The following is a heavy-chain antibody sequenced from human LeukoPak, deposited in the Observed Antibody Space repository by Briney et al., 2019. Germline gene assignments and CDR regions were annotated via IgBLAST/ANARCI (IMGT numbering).Heavy chain of an antibody. J-gene: IGHJ4*02. CDR3: TRLIEDCSGGSCYGPDY. CDR1: GFTFSGSA. V-gene: IGHV3-73*01. CDR2: IRGKANSYAT. D-gene: IGHD2-15*01. Sequence: PGGSLRLSCAASGFTFSGSAMHWVRQASGKGLGWVGRIRGKANSYATAYAASVKGRFTISRDDSKNTAYLQMNSLKTEDTAVYYCTRLIEDCSGGSCYGPDYWGQGTLVTVSS.